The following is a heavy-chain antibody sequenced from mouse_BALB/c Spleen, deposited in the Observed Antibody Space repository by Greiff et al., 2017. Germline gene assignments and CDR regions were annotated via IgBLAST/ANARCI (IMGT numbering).Heavy chain of an antibody. CDR1: GFSLTSYG. V-gene: IGHV2-9*02. D-gene: IGHD2-1*01. Sequence: VQLQESGPGLVAPSQSLSITCTVSGFSLTSYGVYWVRQPPGKGLEWLGVIWAGGSTNYNSALMSRLSISKDNSKSQVFLKMNSLQTDDTAMYYCARDEGGVYGNYNAMDYWGQGTSVTVSS. CDR2: IWAGGST. CDR3: ARDEGGVYGNYNAMDY. J-gene: IGHJ4*01.